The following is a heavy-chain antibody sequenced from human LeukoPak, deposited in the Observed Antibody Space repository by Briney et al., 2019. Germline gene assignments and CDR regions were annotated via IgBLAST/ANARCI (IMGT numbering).Heavy chain of an antibody. CDR2: INPNSGGT. CDR1: GYTFTGYY. CDR3: ARSPHDYFDY. Sequence: ASVKDSCKASGYTFTGYYMHWVRQAPGQGLEWMGRINPNSGGTNYAQKFQGRVTMTRDTSLSTAYMELSRLRSDDTAVYYCARSPHDYFDYWGQGTLVTVSS. J-gene: IGHJ4*02. V-gene: IGHV1-2*06.